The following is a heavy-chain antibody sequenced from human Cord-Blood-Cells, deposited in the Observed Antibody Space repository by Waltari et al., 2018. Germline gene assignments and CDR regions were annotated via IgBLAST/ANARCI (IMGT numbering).Heavy chain of an antibody. V-gene: IGHV1-24*01. D-gene: IGHD1-1*01. CDR2: FGPEEGET. CDR1: GYTLTELS. Sequence: QVQLVQSGAEVKKPGASVKVSCKVSGYTLTELSMHWVRQAPGKGLEWSGGFGPEEGETIDQKKFQGRVTLTEDTSTDTAYMELGSLRPEDTAVYYCATETSFLERRYYYGMDVWGQGTTVTVSS. CDR3: ATETSFLERRYYYGMDV. J-gene: IGHJ6*02.